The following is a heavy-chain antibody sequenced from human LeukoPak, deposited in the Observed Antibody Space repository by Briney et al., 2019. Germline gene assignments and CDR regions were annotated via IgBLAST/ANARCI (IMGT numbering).Heavy chain of an antibody. J-gene: IGHJ6*03. V-gene: IGHV3-7*01. CDR2: IKQDGSEK. Sequence: PGGSLRLSCAASGFTFSSYWMSWVRQAPGKGLEWVANIKQDGSEKYYVDSVKGRFTISRDNAKNSLYLQMNSLRAEDTAVYYCARVGQWLVHYYYYYYMDVWGKGTTVTISS. CDR1: GFTFSSYW. D-gene: IGHD6-19*01. CDR3: ARVGQWLVHYYYYYYMDV.